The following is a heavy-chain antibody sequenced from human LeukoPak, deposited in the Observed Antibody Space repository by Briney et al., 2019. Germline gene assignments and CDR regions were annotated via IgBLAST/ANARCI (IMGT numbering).Heavy chain of an antibody. Sequence: GASVKVSCKASGYTFTGYSMNWVRQAPGQGLEWMGWINPNSGGTNYAQKFQGGVAMTRATSINTVYMELSRLRFDDTAVYYCARSSELATIKSPYAYWGQGTLVIVSS. V-gene: IGHV1-2*02. CDR3: ARSSELATIKSPYAY. CDR2: INPNSGGT. D-gene: IGHD5-24*01. J-gene: IGHJ4*02. CDR1: GYTFTGYS.